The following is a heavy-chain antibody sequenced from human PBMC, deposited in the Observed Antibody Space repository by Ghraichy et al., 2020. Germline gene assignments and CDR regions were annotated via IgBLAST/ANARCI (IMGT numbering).Heavy chain of an antibody. CDR3: AKWGIHTVLDAFDG. V-gene: IGHV3-23*01. J-gene: IGHJ3*01. CDR2: ITDNGGST. D-gene: IGHD4-17*01. Sequence: GGSLRLSCSASGFTFSSYAMAWVRQAPGKGLEYVSSITDNGGSTYYADSVKGRFTISRDNSRNTLYLQMNSLRAEDTAVYYCAKWGIHTVLDAFDGWGQWTMVIVCS. CDR1: GFTFSSYA.